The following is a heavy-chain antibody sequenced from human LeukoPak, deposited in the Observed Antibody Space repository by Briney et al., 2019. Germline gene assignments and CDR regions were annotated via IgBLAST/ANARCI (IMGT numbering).Heavy chain of an antibody. D-gene: IGHD4-11*01. Sequence: ASVKFSCKASGYTFTSYAMNWVRQAPGQGLEWMGWINTNTGNPTYAQGFTGRFVFSLDTSVNTAYLQISSLKAEDTAMYYCARDLRDYTFDSWGQGTLVTVSS. CDR3: ARDLRDYTFDS. CDR1: GYTFTSYA. CDR2: INTNTGNP. J-gene: IGHJ4*02. V-gene: IGHV7-4-1*02.